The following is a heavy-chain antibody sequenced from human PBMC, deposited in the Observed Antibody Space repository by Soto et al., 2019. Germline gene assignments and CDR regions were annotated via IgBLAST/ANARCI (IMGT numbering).Heavy chain of an antibody. V-gene: IGHV3-30-3*01. CDR3: AREKIAARGSFDH. Sequence: QVQLVESGGGVVQPGRSLRLSCAASGFTFSSYAMHWVRQAPGKGLEWVAVISYDGSNKYYADSVKGRFTISRDNSKNTLYLQMNSLRAEDTAVYYCAREKIAARGSFDHWGQGTLVTVSS. D-gene: IGHD6-6*01. CDR2: ISYDGSNK. J-gene: IGHJ5*02. CDR1: GFTFSSYA.